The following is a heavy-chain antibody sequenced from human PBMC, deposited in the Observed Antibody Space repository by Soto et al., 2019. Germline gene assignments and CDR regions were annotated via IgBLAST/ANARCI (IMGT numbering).Heavy chain of an antibody. CDR3: AKDADYGDYAVDAFDI. V-gene: IGHV3-30*18. CDR2: ISYDGSNK. CDR1: GFTFSSYG. D-gene: IGHD4-17*01. Sequence: QVQLVESGGGVVQPGRSLRLSCAASGFTFSSYGMHWVRQAPGKGLEWVAVISYDGSNKYYADSVKGRFTISRDNSKNTQYLQMNSLRAEDTAVYYCAKDADYGDYAVDAFDIWGQGTMVTVSS. J-gene: IGHJ3*02.